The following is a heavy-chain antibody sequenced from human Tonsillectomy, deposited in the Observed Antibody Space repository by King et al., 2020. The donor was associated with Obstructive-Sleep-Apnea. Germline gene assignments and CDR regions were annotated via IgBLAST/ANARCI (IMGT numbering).Heavy chain of an antibody. CDR2: ISGSGGRA. V-gene: IGHV3-23*04. CDR3: AKVKDPIVSSGWYDN. CDR1: GFTFSAYD. Sequence: VQLVESGGGVVQPGGSLRLSCAASGFTFSAYDMSWVRQTPGKGLEWVSGISGSGGRAYYADSVKGRLTISRDNSKNTLILQMNSLRAEETAVYDCAKVKDPIVSSGWYDNWGQGALVTVSS. J-gene: IGHJ5*02. D-gene: IGHD6-19*01.